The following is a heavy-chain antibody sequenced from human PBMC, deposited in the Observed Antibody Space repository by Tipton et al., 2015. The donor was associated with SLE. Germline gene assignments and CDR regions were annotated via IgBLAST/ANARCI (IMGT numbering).Heavy chain of an antibody. CDR3: ARRDAFDI. CDR1: GYSISSGYY. Sequence: TLSLTCAVSGYSISSGYYWGWIRQPPGEGLEWIGSIYHSGSTYYNPSLKSRVTISVDTSKNQFSLKRNSVTAADTAVYYCARRDAFDIWGQGTMVTVSS. CDR2: IYHSGST. J-gene: IGHJ3*02. V-gene: IGHV4-38-2*01.